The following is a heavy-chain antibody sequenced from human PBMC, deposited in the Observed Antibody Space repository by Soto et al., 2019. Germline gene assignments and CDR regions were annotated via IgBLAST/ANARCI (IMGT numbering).Heavy chain of an antibody. CDR3: ARDLNSETSGPGSPTLIREIIVKLQKLMPPRDYYGLDV. CDR2: ISRSSAYI. D-gene: IGHD3-10*01. V-gene: IGHV3-21*01. Sequence: EVHLVESGGGLVKPGESLRLSCVASGFTFSNFTMTWVRQAPGKGLEWVSSISRSSAYINYADSLRGRFTVSRDNAKNSLYLQIHSLRAEDAAVYYCARDLNSETSGPGSPTLIREIIVKLQKLMPPRDYYGLDVWGPGITVTVSS. J-gene: IGHJ6*02. CDR1: GFTFSNFT.